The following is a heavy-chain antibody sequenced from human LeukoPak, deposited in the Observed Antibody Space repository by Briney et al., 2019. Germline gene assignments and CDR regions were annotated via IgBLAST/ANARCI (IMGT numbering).Heavy chain of an antibody. V-gene: IGHV3-21*01. CDR1: GFTFSSYS. D-gene: IGHD2-15*01. Sequence: PGGSLRLSCAASGFTFSSYSMNWVRQAPGKGLEWVSSISSSSYIYYADSVKGRFTISRDNAKNSLYLQMNSLRAEDTAVYYCACLSGSLLRNDYWGQGTLVTVSS. CDR3: ACLSGSLLRNDY. CDR2: ISSSSYI. J-gene: IGHJ4*02.